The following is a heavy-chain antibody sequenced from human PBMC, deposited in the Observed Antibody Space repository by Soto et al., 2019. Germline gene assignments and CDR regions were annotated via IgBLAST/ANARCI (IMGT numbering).Heavy chain of an antibody. Sequence: QVQLVQSGAEVKKPGSSVKVSCKASGGTFSSYAISWVRQAPGQGLESMGGIVPMFGRANYAQKFQGRVTINADTTKSTTYMELSNLRSEDMAVYYRARGPFLEWSPALHFYGMDVWGQGTTVIVSS. CDR2: IVPMFGRA. CDR1: GGTFSSYA. V-gene: IGHV1-69*14. D-gene: IGHD3-3*01. CDR3: ARGPFLEWSPALHFYGMDV. J-gene: IGHJ6*02.